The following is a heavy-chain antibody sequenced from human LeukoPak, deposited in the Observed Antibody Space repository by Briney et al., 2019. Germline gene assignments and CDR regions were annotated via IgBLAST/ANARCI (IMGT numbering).Heavy chain of an antibody. J-gene: IGHJ6*02. V-gene: IGHV3-23*01. D-gene: IGHD2-2*01. CDR3: AKHLHGSSTSCYVRGGDYYYYYGMDV. CDR1: GFTFSSYA. Sequence: GASLRLSCAASGFTFSSYAMSWVRQAPGKGLECVSAISGSGGSTYYADSEKGRYTLSRDNYKNTLYLQMNSLKAEDTAVYYCAKHLHGSSTSCYVRGGDYYYYYGMDVWGQGTTVTVSS. CDR2: ISGSGGST.